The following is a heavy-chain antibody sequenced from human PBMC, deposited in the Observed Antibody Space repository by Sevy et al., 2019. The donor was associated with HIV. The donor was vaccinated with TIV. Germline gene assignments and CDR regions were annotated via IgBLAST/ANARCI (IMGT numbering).Heavy chain of an antibody. CDR1: GFTFTSSA. D-gene: IGHD3-16*02. CDR3: AADRAYDYVWGSYRYYAFDI. J-gene: IGHJ3*02. CDR2: IVVGSGNT. V-gene: IGHV1-58*01. Sequence: ASVKVSCKASGFTFTSSAVQWVRQARGQRLEWIGWIVVGSGNTNYAQKFQERVTITRDMSKSTAYMELSSLRSEDTAVYYCAADRAYDYVWGSYRYYAFDIWGQGKMVTVSS.